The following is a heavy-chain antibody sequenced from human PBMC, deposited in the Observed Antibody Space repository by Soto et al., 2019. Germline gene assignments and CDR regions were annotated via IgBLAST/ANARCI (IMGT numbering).Heavy chain of an antibody. J-gene: IGHJ4*02. CDR2: ISGNGGRT. CDR3: AEDNRWLVPTYFDY. CDR1: GFTFSSYA. D-gene: IGHD6-19*01. Sequence: EVQLLESGGGLVQPGGSLRLSCAASGFTFSSYAMNWVRQAPGKGLEWVSVISGNGGRTDYADSVKGRFTISRDNFKNTLYLQMNSLRVEDTAVFYCAEDNRWLVPTYFDYWGQGTLVTVSS. V-gene: IGHV3-23*01.